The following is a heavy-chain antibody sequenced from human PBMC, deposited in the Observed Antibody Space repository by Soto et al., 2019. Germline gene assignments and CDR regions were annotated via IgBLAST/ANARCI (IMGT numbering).Heavy chain of an antibody. CDR3: ARHQLGDWNDEVY. J-gene: IGHJ4*02. CDR1: GGSITSNSYY. Sequence: QLQLQESGPGLVQPSETLSLTCTVSGGSITSNSYYWDWIRQPPGKGLEWIGTIYYTGSTSYNPSLKRRVTISVDTSKNQFSLKLNSVTAADTAVYYCARHQLGDWNDEVYWGQGTLVTVSS. V-gene: IGHV4-39*01. CDR2: IYYTGST. D-gene: IGHD1-1*01.